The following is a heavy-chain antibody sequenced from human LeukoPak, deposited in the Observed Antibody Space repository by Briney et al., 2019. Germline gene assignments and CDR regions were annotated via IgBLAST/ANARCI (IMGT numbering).Heavy chain of an antibody. D-gene: IGHD3-10*01. V-gene: IGHV3-7*01. CDR2: IKPDGSQT. J-gene: IGHJ4*02. CDR1: GFTFSNSW. Sequence: GGSLRLSCAASGFTFSNSWINWVRQALGKGLEWVANIKPDGSQTYYLDSVKGRFTVSRDNAKHSAYLQMNSLRAEDTAVYYCFGSGSYSYWGQGTLVTVSS. CDR3: FGSGSYSY.